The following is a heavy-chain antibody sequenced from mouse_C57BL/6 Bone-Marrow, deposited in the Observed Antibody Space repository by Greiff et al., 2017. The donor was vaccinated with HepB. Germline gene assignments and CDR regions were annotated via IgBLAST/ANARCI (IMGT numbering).Heavy chain of an antibody. V-gene: IGHV5-12*01. CDR1: GFTFSDYY. J-gene: IGHJ3*01. Sequence: EVQVVESGGGLVQPGGSLKLSCAASGFTFSDYYMYWVRQTPEKRLEWVAYISNGGGSTYYPDTVKGRFTISRDNAKNTLYLQMSRLKSEDTAMYYCARRYYDYPWFAYWGQGTLVTVSA. CDR3: ARRYYDYPWFAY. CDR2: ISNGGGST. D-gene: IGHD2-4*01.